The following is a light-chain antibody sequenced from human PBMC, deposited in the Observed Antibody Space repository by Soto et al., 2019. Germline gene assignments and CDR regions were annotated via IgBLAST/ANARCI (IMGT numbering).Light chain of an antibody. CDR3: HQYGSAPWT. J-gene: IGKJ1*01. CDR1: QSVSSY. V-gene: IGKV3-11*01. Sequence: DIVLTQSPSPLSLSPGERATLSCTASQSVSSYLAWYQQKPGQAPRLLIYGASTRATSIPARFSGSGSGTDFTLTISSLQPEDFAVYYCHQYGSAPWTFGQGTKVDIK. CDR2: GAS.